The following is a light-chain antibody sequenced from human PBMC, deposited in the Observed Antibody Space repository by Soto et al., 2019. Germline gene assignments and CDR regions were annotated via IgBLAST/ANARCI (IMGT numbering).Light chain of an antibody. J-gene: IGKJ1*01. CDR2: GAS. V-gene: IGKV3-20*01. CDR1: QSINIKY. Sequence: IVLTQSPGTLSLSPADRATLSCRASQSINIKYLAWYQQKPGQAPRLLIYGASSRATGIPDRFSGSGSGTDFTLTSSRLEPEDFAVYYCQHYSSSPLSWTFGQGTKGELK. CDR3: QHYSSSPLSWT.